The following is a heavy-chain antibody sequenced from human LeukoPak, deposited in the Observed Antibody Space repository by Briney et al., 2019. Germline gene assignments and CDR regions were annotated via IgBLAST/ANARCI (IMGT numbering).Heavy chain of an antibody. Sequence: SETLSLTCTVSGGSISSSRNYWGWIRQPPGKGLEWIGSFFYSERTHYNPSHKSRVTLSVDTSKNQDSLKLSSVTAADTAVYYCARGLGGAKMRDYWGQGTLVTVSS. V-gene: IGHV4-39*01. CDR2: FFYSERT. CDR1: GGSISSSRNY. D-gene: IGHD1-26*01. J-gene: IGHJ4*02. CDR3: ARGLGGAKMRDY.